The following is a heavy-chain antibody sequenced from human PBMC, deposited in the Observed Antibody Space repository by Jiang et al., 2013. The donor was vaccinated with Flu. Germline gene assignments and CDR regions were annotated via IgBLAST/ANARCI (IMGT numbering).Heavy chain of an antibody. D-gene: IGHD3-22*01. CDR3: ALGHSSGYYPAAY. Sequence: TVSGDSISSSGYYRSWVRQHPGKGLEWIGYIYYSGSTYYNPSLKSRITISVDTSKNQFSLKLSSVTAADTAVYYCALGHSSGYYPAAYWGQGTLVTVSS. V-gene: IGHV4-31*03. CDR2: IYYSGST. CDR1: GDSISSSGYY. J-gene: IGHJ4*02.